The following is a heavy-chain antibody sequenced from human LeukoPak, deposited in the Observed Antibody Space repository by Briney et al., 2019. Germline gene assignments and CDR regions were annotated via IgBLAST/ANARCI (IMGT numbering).Heavy chain of an antibody. CDR1: GYTFTDYY. V-gene: IGHV1-2*02. CDR2: INPNSGGT. J-gene: IGHJ4*02. CDR3: ARDGTSVMVDFDY. Sequence: ASVKVSCKASGYTFTDYYLYWVRQAPGQGLEWMGWINPNSGGTNYAQKFQGRVTMTRDTSISTAYMELSRLRSDDTAVYYCARDGTSVMVDFDYWGQGTLVTDSS. D-gene: IGHD5-18*01.